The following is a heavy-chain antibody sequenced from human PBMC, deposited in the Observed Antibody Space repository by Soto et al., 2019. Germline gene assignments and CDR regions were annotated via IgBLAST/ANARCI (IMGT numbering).Heavy chain of an antibody. J-gene: IGHJ3*02. CDR3: ARVRGSGSFLSAFDI. V-gene: IGHV1-18*01. CDR1: GYTFTSYG. D-gene: IGHD1-26*01. Sequence: ASVKVSCKASGYTFTSYGISWVRQAPGQGLEWMGWISAYNGNTNYAQKLQGRVTMTTDTSTSTAYMELRSLRSDDTAVYYCARVRGSGSFLSAFDIWGQGTMVTVSS. CDR2: ISAYNGNT.